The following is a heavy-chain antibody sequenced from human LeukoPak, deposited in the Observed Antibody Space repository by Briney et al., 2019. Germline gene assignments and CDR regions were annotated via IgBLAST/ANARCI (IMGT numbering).Heavy chain of an antibody. CDR2: IKTDGSEK. CDR1: GLTFSNYW. J-gene: IGHJ4*02. Sequence: GGSLRLSCAASGLTFSNYWMSWVRQAPGKGLEWVANIKTDGSEKYYVDSMKGRFTISRDNAKTSLYLQMNSLRAEDTAVYYCARYDFWSGYFFDYWGQGTLVTVSS. CDR3: ARYDFWSGYFFDY. D-gene: IGHD3-3*01. V-gene: IGHV3-7*01.